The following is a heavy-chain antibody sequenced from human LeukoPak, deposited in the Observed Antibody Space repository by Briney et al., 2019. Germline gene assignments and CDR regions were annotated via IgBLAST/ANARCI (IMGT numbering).Heavy chain of an antibody. CDR2: IIPIFGTA. CDR3: ARVGDYVYNWFDP. D-gene: IGHD4-17*01. CDR1: GGTFSSYA. J-gene: IGHJ5*02. V-gene: IGHV1-69*05. Sequence: SVKVSCKASGGTFSSYAISWVQQAPGQGLEWMGGIIPIFGTANYAQKFQGRVTITTDESTSTAYMELSSLRSEDTAVYYCARVGDYVYNWFDPWGQGTLVTVSS.